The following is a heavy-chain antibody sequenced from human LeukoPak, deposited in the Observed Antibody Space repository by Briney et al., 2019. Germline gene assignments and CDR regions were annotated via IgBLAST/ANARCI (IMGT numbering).Heavy chain of an antibody. CDR2: IIPIFGTA. Sequence: GASVKVSCKASGGTFSSYAISWVRQAPGQGLEWMGGIIPIFGTANYAQKFQGRDTITADESTSTAYMELSSLRSEDTAVYYCASGRWLQYPFDYWGQGTLVTVSS. V-gene: IGHV1-69*13. D-gene: IGHD5-24*01. J-gene: IGHJ4*02. CDR3: ASGRWLQYPFDY. CDR1: GGTFSSYA.